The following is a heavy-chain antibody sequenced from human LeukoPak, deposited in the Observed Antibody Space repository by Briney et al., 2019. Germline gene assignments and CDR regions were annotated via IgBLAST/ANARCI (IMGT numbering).Heavy chain of an antibody. Sequence: SETLSLTCAGYGGCFSGSYWSWIRKPPGKGLEWIGEIKYSGSTNYNPSLKSRVTISVDTSKNQFSLKLSSVTAADTAVYYCARMGRDYGDQVDYWGQGTLVTVSS. CDR1: GGCFSGSY. CDR3: ARMGRDYGDQVDY. J-gene: IGHJ4*02. D-gene: IGHD4-17*01. CDR2: IKYSGST. V-gene: IGHV4-34*01.